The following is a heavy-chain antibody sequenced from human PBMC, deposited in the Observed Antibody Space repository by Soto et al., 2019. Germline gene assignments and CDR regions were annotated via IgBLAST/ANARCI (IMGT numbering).Heavy chain of an antibody. CDR2: IIPIFGTA. J-gene: IGHJ6*02. Sequence: SVKVSCKASGGTFSSYAISWVRQAPGQGLEWMGGIIPIFGTANYAQKFQGRVTITADESTSTAYMELSSLRSEDTAVYYCARDKIAAAGKNWVSYYGMDVWGQGTTVTVSS. CDR3: ARDKIAAAGKNWVSYYGMDV. D-gene: IGHD6-13*01. CDR1: GGTFSSYA. V-gene: IGHV1-69*13.